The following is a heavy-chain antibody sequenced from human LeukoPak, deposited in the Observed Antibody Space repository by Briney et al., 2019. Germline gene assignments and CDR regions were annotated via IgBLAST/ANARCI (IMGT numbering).Heavy chain of an antibody. J-gene: IGHJ4*02. V-gene: IGHV4-39*01. D-gene: IGHD3-22*01. CDR1: GGSISSSSYY. CDR3: AGGGRFLYDNRGYFFASGGFGFDF. Sequence: SETLSLTCTVSGGSISSSSYYWGWIRQPPGKGLEWIGSIYYSGSTYYNPSLKSRVTISVDTSKNQFSLKLSSVTAADTAVYYWAGGGRFLYDNRGYFFASGGFGFDFWGQGTLVTVSS. CDR2: IYYSGST.